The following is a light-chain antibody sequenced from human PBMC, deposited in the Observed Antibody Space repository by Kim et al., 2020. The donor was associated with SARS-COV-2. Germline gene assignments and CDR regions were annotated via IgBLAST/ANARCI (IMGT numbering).Light chain of an antibody. J-gene: IGKJ1*01. V-gene: IGKV1-5*01. CDR2: DAS. CDR3: QQYNSYSPT. CDR1: QSIGGS. Sequence: ASVGGRVTITCRASQSIGGSLAWYQQKPGKAPKVLISDASNLESGVPSRFSGSGSGTEFTLTISSLQTDDFATYYCQQYNSYSPTFGQGTKVDIK.